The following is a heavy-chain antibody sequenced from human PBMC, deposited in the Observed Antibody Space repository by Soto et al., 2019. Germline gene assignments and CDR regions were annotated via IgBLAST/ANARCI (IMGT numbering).Heavy chain of an antibody. Sequence: PSETLSLTCTVSGGSISSGDYYWSWIRQPPGKGLEWIGYIYYSGSTYYNPSLKSRVTISVDTSKNQFSLKLSSVTAADTAVYYCARTHYDYCNLRWFDPWGQGTQVTVSS. CDR1: GGSISSGDYY. J-gene: IGHJ5*02. V-gene: IGHV4-30-4*01. CDR3: ARTHYDYCNLRWFDP. D-gene: IGHD4-4*01. CDR2: IYYSGST.